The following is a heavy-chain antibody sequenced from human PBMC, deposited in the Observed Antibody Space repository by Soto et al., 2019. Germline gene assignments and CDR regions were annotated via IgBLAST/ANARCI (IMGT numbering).Heavy chain of an antibody. CDR3: AKVQPRLSPQALSAIDY. CDR2: ISYDGSNK. CDR1: GFTFSSYG. J-gene: IGHJ4*02. V-gene: IGHV3-30*18. D-gene: IGHD6-25*01. Sequence: LSCAASGFTFSSYGMHWVRQAPGKGLEWVAVISYDGSNKYYADSVKGRFTISRDNSKNSLYLQMNSLRAEDTSVYYCAKVQPRLSPQALSAIDYWGQGTLVTVS.